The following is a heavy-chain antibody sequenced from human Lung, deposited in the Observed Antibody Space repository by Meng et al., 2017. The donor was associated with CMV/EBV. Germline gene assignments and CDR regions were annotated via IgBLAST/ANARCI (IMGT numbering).Heavy chain of an antibody. Sequence: SXXVSCKASGYTFTAHFFHWVRQAPGQGLEWMGWIHPHRGNTNYAQQFQGRVTLTTDTSINTGYMELTRLTSDDTAVYYCARDNSWGPDYWGQGTLVTVSS. CDR3: ARDNSWGPDY. J-gene: IGHJ4*02. CDR2: IHPHRGNT. D-gene: IGHD6-13*01. V-gene: IGHV1-2*02. CDR1: GYTFTAHF.